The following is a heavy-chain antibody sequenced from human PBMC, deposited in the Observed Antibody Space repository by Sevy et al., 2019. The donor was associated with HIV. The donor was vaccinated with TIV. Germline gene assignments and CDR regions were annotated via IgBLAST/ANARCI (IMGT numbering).Heavy chain of an antibody. V-gene: IGHV3-23*01. CDR3: AKEYTSGYS. CDR2: ISGSGGST. Sequence: GGSLRLSCAASGFTFSSYVLSWVRQAPGKGLEWVSTISGSGGSTSYAYSVKGRFSISRDNSKNTMYLEMNSLRAEDTAVYYCAKEYTSGYSWGQGTLVTVSS. CDR1: GFTFSSYV. D-gene: IGHD3-22*01. J-gene: IGHJ4*02.